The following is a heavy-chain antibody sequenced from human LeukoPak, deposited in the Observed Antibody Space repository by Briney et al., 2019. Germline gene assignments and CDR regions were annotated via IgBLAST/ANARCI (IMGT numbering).Heavy chain of an antibody. CDR2: INHSGST. D-gene: IGHD3-16*02. CDR1: GGSISSYY. V-gene: IGHV4-34*01. CDR3: ARETLAYDYVWGSYRYLNYFDY. J-gene: IGHJ4*02. Sequence: NPSETLSLTCTVSGGSISSYYWSWIRQPPGKGLEWIGEINHSGSTNYNPSLKSRVTISVDTSKNQFSLKLSSVTAADTAVYYCARETLAYDYVWGSYRYLNYFDYWGQGTLVTVSS.